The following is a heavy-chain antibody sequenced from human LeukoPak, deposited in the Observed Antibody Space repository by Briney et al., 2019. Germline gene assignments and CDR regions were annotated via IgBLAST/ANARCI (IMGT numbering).Heavy chain of an antibody. Sequence: SETLSLTCAVYGGSFSGYYWSWIRQPPGKGLEWIGEINHSGSTNYNPSLKSRVTISVDTSKNQFSLKLSSVTAADTAVYYCARAKVAGMFDPWGQGTLVTVSS. CDR3: ARAKVAGMFDP. V-gene: IGHV4-34*01. CDR1: GGSFSGYY. D-gene: IGHD6-19*01. CDR2: INHSGST. J-gene: IGHJ5*02.